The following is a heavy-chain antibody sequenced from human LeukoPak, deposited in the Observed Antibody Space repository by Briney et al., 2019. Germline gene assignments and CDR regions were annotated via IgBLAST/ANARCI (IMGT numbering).Heavy chain of an antibody. D-gene: IGHD6-13*01. Sequence: SETLSLTCAVYGGSFSGYYWSWIRQPPGKGLEWIGEISHSGSTNYNPSLKSRVTISVDTSKNQFSLKLSSVTAADTAVYYCARGWYEGSWGQGTLVTVSS. CDR1: GGSFSGYY. CDR2: ISHSGST. J-gene: IGHJ5*02. V-gene: IGHV4-34*01. CDR3: ARGWYEGS.